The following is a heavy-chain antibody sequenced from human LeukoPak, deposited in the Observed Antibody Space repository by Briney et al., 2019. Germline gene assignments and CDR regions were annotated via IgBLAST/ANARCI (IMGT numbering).Heavy chain of an antibody. Sequence: GGSLRLSCAASGFTFSSYSMNWVRQAPGKGLEWVSSISSSSSYIYYADSVKGRFTISGDNAKNSLYLQMNSLRAEDTAVYYCARGLSMAVVSGYYFDYWGQGTLVTVSS. CDR2: ISSSSSYI. CDR3: ARGLSMAVVSGYYFDY. CDR1: GFTFSSYS. J-gene: IGHJ4*02. D-gene: IGHD2-21*01. V-gene: IGHV3-21*01.